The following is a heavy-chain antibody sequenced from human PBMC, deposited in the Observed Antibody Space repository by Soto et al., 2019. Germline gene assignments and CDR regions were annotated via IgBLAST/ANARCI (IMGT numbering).Heavy chain of an antibody. Sequence: PSETLSLTCAVSGGSISSGGYSWSWIRQPPGEGLEWIGYIYHSGSTYYNPSLKSRVTISVDRSKNQFSLKLSSVTAADTAVYYCAREYYYDSSGNIGAFDIWGQGTMVTVSS. V-gene: IGHV4-30-2*01. CDR2: IYHSGST. CDR3: AREYYYDSSGNIGAFDI. CDR1: GGSISSGGYS. J-gene: IGHJ3*02. D-gene: IGHD3-22*01.